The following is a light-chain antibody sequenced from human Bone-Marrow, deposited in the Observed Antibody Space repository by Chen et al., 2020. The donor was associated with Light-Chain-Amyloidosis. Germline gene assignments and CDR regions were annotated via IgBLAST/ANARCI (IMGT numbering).Light chain of an antibody. V-gene: IGLV3-25*03. Sequence: SYELTQPPSVSVSPGQTARITCSGDDLPNKYAYWDQQKPGQAPVLVIHRDTERPSGISERFSVSSSGTTATLTISGVQAEDEADYHCQSADSSGTYEVIFGGGTKLTVL. CDR1: DLPNKY. J-gene: IGLJ2*01. CDR3: QSADSSGTYEVI. CDR2: RDT.